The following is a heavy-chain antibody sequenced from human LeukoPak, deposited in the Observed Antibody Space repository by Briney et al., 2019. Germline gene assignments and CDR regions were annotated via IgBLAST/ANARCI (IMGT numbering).Heavy chain of an antibody. D-gene: IGHD3-22*01. CDR1: GYTFTGYY. Sequence: ASVKVSCKASGYTFTGYYMHWVRQAPGQGLEWMGWINPNSGGTNYAQKFQGRVTVTRDTSISTAYMDLSRPRSDDTAVYYCARAGVWDYSDSSGYHNAAFDIWGQGTMVTVSS. CDR2: INPNSGGT. V-gene: IGHV1-2*02. CDR3: ARAGVWDYSDSSGYHNAAFDI. J-gene: IGHJ3*02.